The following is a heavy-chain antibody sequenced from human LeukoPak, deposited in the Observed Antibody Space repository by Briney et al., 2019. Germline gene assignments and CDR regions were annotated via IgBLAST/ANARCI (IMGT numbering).Heavy chain of an antibody. V-gene: IGHV3-66*03. CDR2: IYSDNT. CDR3: AREALHNWNDVVAFDI. J-gene: IGHJ3*02. Sequence: GGSLRLSCPASGFTFTSKVMTWVRQAPGKGRGWVSFIYSDNTHYSDSVKGRFTSSRDNSKNTLYLQMGSLRAEDMAVYYCAREALHNWNDVVAFDIWGQGTMVTVSS. D-gene: IGHD1-1*01. CDR1: GFTFTSKV.